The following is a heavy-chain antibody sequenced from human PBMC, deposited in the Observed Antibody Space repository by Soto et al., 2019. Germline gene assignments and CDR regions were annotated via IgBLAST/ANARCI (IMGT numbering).Heavy chain of an antibody. CDR1: GFTFSTYG. Sequence: QVQLVESGGGVVQPGRSLRLSCVASGFTFSTYGMHWVRQAPGKGLEWVAMTWYDESHIYYADSVKDRFTISKDNSKNTLYLQMNSLRDEDSAVYYSATELNDMQAFDIWGQGTMVTVSS. D-gene: IGHD1-1*01. V-gene: IGHV3-33*01. CDR2: TWYDESHI. CDR3: ATELNDMQAFDI. J-gene: IGHJ3*02.